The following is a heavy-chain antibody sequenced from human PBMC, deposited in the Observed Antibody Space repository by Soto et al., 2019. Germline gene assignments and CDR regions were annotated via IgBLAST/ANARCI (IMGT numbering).Heavy chain of an antibody. V-gene: IGHV5-10-1*01. J-gene: IGHJ6*02. CDR1: GYSFTSYW. CDR3: ARTRYYYDSSGYYPPLYGMDV. CDR2: IDPSDSYT. D-gene: IGHD3-22*01. Sequence: PGESLKISCKGSGYSFTSYWISWVRQMPGKGLEWMGRIDPSDSYTNYSPSFQGHVTISADKSISTAYLQWSSLKASDTAMYYCARTRYYYDSSGYYPPLYGMDVWGQGTTVTVS.